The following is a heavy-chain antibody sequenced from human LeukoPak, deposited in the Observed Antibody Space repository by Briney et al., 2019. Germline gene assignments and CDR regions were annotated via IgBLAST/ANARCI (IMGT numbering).Heavy chain of an antibody. V-gene: IGHV1-46*01. Sequence: ASVNVSCKPSGYTFTSYYMHGLRQAPAQGREGMGIITPSGGSTSYAPKFQGRVTMTRDTSTSTVYMELSSLRSEATAVYHCAREPPSLVWGFDYWGQGTPVTVSS. CDR2: ITPSGGST. CDR3: AREPPSLVWGFDY. D-gene: IGHD3-16*01. CDR1: GYTFTSYY. J-gene: IGHJ4*02.